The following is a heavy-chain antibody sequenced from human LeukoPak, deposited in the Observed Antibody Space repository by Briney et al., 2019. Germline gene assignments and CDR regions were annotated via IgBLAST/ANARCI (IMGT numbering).Heavy chain of an antibody. CDR1: GGSISSYY. J-gene: IGHJ4*02. CDR2: IYSSGST. CDR3: ARGRGYCSSTSCANFDY. Sequence: TSETLSLTCTVSGGSISSYYWSWIRQPPGKGLEWIRYIYSSGSTNYNSSLKSRVTISADTSKNQFSLKLSSVTAADTAVYYCARGRGYCSSTSCANFDYWGQGTLVTVSS. D-gene: IGHD2-2*01. V-gene: IGHV4-59*01.